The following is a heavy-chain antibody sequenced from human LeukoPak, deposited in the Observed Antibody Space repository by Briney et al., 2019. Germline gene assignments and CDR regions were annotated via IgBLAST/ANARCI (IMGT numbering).Heavy chain of an antibody. V-gene: IGHV3-23*01. J-gene: IGHJ4*02. CDR2: ISGSGGRT. Sequence: GGSLRLSCAASGFPFSSNAISWVRQAPGKGLEWVSAISGSGGRTWYADSVRGRFTISRDNLKNTLSLQMNSLRAEDTAVYYCASGSSTDYWGQGTLVTVSS. CDR1: GFPFSSNA. D-gene: IGHD1-26*01. CDR3: ASGSSTDY.